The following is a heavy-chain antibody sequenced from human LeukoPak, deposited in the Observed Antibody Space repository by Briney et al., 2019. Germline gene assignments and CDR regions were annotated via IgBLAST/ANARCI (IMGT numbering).Heavy chain of an antibody. V-gene: IGHV3-48*03. D-gene: IGHD3-10*02. CDR1: GFTFSSYE. J-gene: IGHJ6*04. CDR3: AELGITMIGGV. CDR2: TSSSGSTK. Sequence: SGGSLRLSCAASGFTFSSYEMNWIRQAPGKGLEWVSYTSSSGSTKYYADSVKGRFTISRDNAKNSLYLQMNSLRAEDTAVYYCAELGITMIGGVWGKGTTVTISS.